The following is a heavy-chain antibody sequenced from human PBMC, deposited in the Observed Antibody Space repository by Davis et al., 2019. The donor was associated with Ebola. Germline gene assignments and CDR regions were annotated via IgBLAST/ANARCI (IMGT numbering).Heavy chain of an antibody. CDR2: IYYGGST. Sequence: GSLRLSCTVSGGSITISTYYWGWIRQPPGKGLEWIGNIYYGGSTYYNPSLKSRVTISVDTSKNQFSLKVNSVTAADTAVYYCAKTASGYSSGFNDWGQGTLVTVSS. J-gene: IGHJ4*02. D-gene: IGHD6-19*01. CDR1: GGSITISTYY. V-gene: IGHV4-39*01. CDR3: AKTASGYSSGFND.